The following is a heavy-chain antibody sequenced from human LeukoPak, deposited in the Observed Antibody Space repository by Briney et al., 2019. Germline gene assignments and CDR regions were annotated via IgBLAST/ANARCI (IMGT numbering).Heavy chain of an antibody. CDR2: IKPGGNEK. Sequence: GGSLRLSCAASGFTFSSYWMTWVRQGPGKGLEWVANIKPGGNEKYYVDSVKGRFTISRDNSRNTLYLEMNSLRAEDTAVYYCAGYSSFDCWGQGTLVTVSS. CDR1: GFTFSSYW. V-gene: IGHV3-7*03. D-gene: IGHD3-22*01. J-gene: IGHJ4*02. CDR3: AGYSSFDC.